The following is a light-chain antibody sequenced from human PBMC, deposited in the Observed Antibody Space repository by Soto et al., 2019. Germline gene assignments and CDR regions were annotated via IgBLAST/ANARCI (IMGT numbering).Light chain of an antibody. Sequence: QSALTQPASVSESPGQSISISCTGTNNDVGNYNLVSWYQQHPGRAPKLIIYGDTKRPSGVSNRFSASKSGNTASLTISGLQPEDEADYYCCSYAGSSSWVFGGGTKLTVL. CDR1: NNDVGNYNL. CDR3: CSYAGSSSWV. CDR2: GDT. J-gene: IGLJ3*02. V-gene: IGLV2-23*01.